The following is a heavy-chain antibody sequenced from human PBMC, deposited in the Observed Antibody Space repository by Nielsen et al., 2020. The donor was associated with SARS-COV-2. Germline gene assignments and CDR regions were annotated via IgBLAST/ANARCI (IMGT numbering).Heavy chain of an antibody. Sequence: GESLKISCTASGFTFGDYAMSWVRQAPGKGLEWVGFIRSKAYGGTTEYAASVKGRFTISRDDSKSIAYLQMNSLKTEDTAVYYCTRVLSYSSSWFYYYYYGMDAWGQGTTVTVS. J-gene: IGHJ6*02. V-gene: IGHV3-49*04. D-gene: IGHD6-13*01. CDR1: GFTFGDYA. CDR2: IRSKAYGGTT. CDR3: TRVLSYSSSWFYYYYYGMDA.